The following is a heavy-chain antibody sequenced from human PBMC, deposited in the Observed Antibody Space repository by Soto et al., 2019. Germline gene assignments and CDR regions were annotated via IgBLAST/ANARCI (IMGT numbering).Heavy chain of an antibody. CDR2: IYHSGST. D-gene: IGHD4-17*01. Sequence: SETLSLTCAVSGGSISSGGYSWSWIRQPPGKGLEWIGYIYHSGSTYYNPSLKSRVTMSVDKSKNQFSLRLNFVTAADTAIYYCTHGDYANDYWGQGTLVTVSS. V-gene: IGHV4-30-2*01. CDR1: GGSISSGGYS. CDR3: THGDYANDY. J-gene: IGHJ4*02.